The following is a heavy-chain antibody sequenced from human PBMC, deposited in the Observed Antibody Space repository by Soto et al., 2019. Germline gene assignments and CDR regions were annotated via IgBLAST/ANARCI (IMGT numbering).Heavy chain of an antibody. Sequence: QVQLVQPGAEVKKPGASVKVSCKASGYTFTGYYMHWVRQAPGQGLEWMGWINPNSGGTNYAQKFQGWVTMTRDTSISTAYMELSRLRSDDTAVYYCARDTAAAGNSPFDYWGQGTLVTVSS. CDR1: GYTFTGYY. CDR3: ARDTAAAGNSPFDY. D-gene: IGHD6-13*01. J-gene: IGHJ4*02. V-gene: IGHV1-2*04. CDR2: INPNSGGT.